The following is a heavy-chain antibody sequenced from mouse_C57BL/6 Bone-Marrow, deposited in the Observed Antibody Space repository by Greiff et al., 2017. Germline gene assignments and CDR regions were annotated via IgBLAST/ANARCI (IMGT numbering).Heavy chain of an antibody. J-gene: IGHJ3*01. D-gene: IGHD2-10*01. CDR1: GYTFTSYW. V-gene: IGHV1-52*01. CDR3: ARSYYGNYGAMDY. Sequence: QVQLQQPGAELVRPGSSVKLSCKASGYTFTSYWMHWVKQRPIQGLEWIGNIDPSDSETHYNQKFKDKATLTVDKSSSTAYMQLSSLTSEDSAVYYCARSYYGNYGAMDYWGQGTLVTVSA. CDR2: IDPSDSET.